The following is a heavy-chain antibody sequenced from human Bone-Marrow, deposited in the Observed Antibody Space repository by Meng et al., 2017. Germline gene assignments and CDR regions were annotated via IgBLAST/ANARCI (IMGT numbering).Heavy chain of an antibody. J-gene: IGHJ4*02. V-gene: IGHV1-2*06. CDR2: IDTNSGVT. CDR3: ARESRDIAVAGVY. CDR1: GYIFTAYY. D-gene: IGHD6-19*01. Sequence: QVALVTAGAEVKKPGASVKVSCNPAGYIFTAYYIHWVRQAPGQGLEGMGRIDTNSGVTEYAHKFHGSVTVTGDTSISTAYMELRRLTSDDTAVYYCARESRDIAVAGVYWGQGTLVTVSS.